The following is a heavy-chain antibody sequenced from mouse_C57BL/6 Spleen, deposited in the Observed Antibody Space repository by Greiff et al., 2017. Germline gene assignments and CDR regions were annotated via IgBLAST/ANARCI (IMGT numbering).Heavy chain of an antibody. V-gene: IGHV1-59*01. CDR1: GYTFTSYW. CDR2: IDPSDSYT. CDR3: ARELEGDFDV. Sequence: VQLQQPGAELVRPGTSVKLSCKASGYTFTSYWMHWVKQRPGQGLEWIGVIDPSDSYTNYNQKFKGKATLTVDTSSSTAYMQLSSLTSEDSAVYYCARELEGDFDVWGTGTTVTVSS. J-gene: IGHJ1*03.